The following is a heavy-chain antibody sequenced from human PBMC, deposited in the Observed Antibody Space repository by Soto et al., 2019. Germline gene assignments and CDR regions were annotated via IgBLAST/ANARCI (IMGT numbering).Heavy chain of an antibody. J-gene: IGHJ5*02. Sequence: PSETLSLTCTVSRGSIRSSSYCWGWIRQPPGRGLEWIGSMYYSGSTYYNPSLKSRVTMSVDTSKSQLSLKVTSVTAAETAVYYCVRQEATRPIPTWFDPWGQGTLVTVSS. D-gene: IGHD6-6*01. CDR3: VRQEATRPIPTWFDP. CDR1: RGSIRSSSYC. CDR2: MYYSGST. V-gene: IGHV4-39*01.